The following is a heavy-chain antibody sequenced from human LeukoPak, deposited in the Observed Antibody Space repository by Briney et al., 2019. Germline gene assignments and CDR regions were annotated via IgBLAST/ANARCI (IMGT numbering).Heavy chain of an antibody. CDR3: ARRGYYDSSGQLDY. CDR1: GYTFTGYY. D-gene: IGHD3-22*01. J-gene: IGHJ4*02. Sequence: ASVKVSCRASGYTFTGYYIHWVRQAPGQGPEWMGWINPNNGVTKNAQKFRGRVTMTRDTSTSTAYMELSRLRSDDTAVYYCARRGYYDSSGQLDYWGQGTLVTVSS. V-gene: IGHV1-2*02. CDR2: INPNNGVT.